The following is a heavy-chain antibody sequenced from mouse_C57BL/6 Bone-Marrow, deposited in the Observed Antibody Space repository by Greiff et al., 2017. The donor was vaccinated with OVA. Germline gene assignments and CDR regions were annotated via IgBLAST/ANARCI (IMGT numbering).Heavy chain of an antibody. CDR1: GYTFTSYW. V-gene: IGHV1-50*01. Sequence: QVQLQQPGAELVKPGASVKLSCKASGYTFTSYWMQWVKQRPGQGLEWIGEIDPSDSYTTYNQKFKGKATLTVDTASSTAYMQISSLTSEDSAVYYCACYLFAYWGQGTLVTVSA. J-gene: IGHJ3*01. CDR2: IDPSDSYT. CDR3: ACYLFAY.